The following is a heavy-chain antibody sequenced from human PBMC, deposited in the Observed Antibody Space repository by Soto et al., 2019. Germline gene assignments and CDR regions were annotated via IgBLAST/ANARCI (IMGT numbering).Heavy chain of an antibody. CDR1: GGTFSSYA. CDR3: ARDPSLNAWGGTYYYYGMDV. J-gene: IGHJ6*02. Sequence: QVQLVQSGAEVKKPGSSVKVSCKASGGTFSSYAISWVRQAPGQGLEWMGGIIPIFGTANYAQKFQGRVTITADESTSTAYMELSSLRSEDTAVYYCARDPSLNAWGGTYYYYGMDVWGQGTTVTVSS. D-gene: IGHD3-16*01. V-gene: IGHV1-69*12. CDR2: IIPIFGTA.